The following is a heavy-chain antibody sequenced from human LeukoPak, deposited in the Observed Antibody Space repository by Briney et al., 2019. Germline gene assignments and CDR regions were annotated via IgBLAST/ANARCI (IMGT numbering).Heavy chain of an antibody. CDR1: GFTFSSYA. D-gene: IGHD6-19*01. Sequence: GGSLRLSCAASGFTFSSYAMHWVRQAPGKGLEWVAVIPYDGSNKYYADSVKGRFTISRDNSKNTLYLQMNSLRAEDTAVYYCPRAGSSGWYDYYYYMDVWGKGTTVTVSS. J-gene: IGHJ6*03. V-gene: IGHV3-30*01. CDR2: IPYDGSNK. CDR3: PRAGSSGWYDYYYYMDV.